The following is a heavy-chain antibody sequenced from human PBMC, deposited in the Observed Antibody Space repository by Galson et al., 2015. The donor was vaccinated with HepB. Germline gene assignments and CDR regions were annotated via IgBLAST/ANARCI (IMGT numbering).Heavy chain of an antibody. CDR1: GFTFRSYA. CDR3: AKDQDYGSGMDV. Sequence: SLRLSCAASGFTFRSYAMHWVRQAPGKGLEWVSAISGSGGSTYYADSVKGRFTISRDNSKNTLYLQMNSLRAEDTAVYYCAKDQDYGSGMDVWGQGTTVTVSS. CDR2: ISGSGGST. D-gene: IGHD3-10*01. J-gene: IGHJ6*02. V-gene: IGHV3-23*01.